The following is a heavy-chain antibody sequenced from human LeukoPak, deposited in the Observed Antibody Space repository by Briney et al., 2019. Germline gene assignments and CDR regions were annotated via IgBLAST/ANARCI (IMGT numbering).Heavy chain of an antibody. CDR3: ASGRIAARQIPYYFDY. CDR2: ISYDGSNK. V-gene: IGHV3-30*03. J-gene: IGHJ4*02. CDR1: GFTFSSYG. Sequence: GRSLRLSCAASGFTFSSYGMHWVRQAPGKGLEWVAVISYDGSNKYYADSVKGRFTISRDNSKNTLYLQMNSLRAEDTAVYYCASGRIAARQIPYYFDYWGQGTLVTVSS. D-gene: IGHD6-6*01.